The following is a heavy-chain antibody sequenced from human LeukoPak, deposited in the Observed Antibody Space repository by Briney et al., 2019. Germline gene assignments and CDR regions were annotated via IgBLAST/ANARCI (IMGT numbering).Heavy chain of an antibody. D-gene: IGHD1-14*01. Sequence: GASVKVSCKTSGYTFATYEINWVRQAAGQGLEWMGWVHPNSGNTDYAQKFRGRVTMTRNTSISTAYMELSSLRSEDTAVYYCSRGPRNDPWGQGTLVTVFS. CDR1: GYTFATYE. CDR3: SRGPRNDP. J-gene: IGHJ5*02. CDR2: VHPNSGNT. V-gene: IGHV1-8*01.